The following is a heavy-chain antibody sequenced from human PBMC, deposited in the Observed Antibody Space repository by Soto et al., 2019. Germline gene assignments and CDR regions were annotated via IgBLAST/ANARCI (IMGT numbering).Heavy chain of an antibody. CDR1: GDSVSNNYAA. D-gene: IGHD3-10*01. Sequence: PSQTLSLTCAISGDSVSNNYAAWSWIRQSPSRGLEWLGRTYFRSKWYNDYAVSVKSRIIINADTSKNQFSLQLNSVTPEDTAVYYCARVDGSGSYCNNRSGNLLDPSGRGTLVIVSA. V-gene: IGHV6-1*01. CDR2: TYFRSKWYN. J-gene: IGHJ5*02. CDR3: ARVDGSGSYCNNRSGNLLDP.